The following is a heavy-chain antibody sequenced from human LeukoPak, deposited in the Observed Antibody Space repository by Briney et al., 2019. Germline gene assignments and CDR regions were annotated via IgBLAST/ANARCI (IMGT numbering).Heavy chain of an antibody. CDR2: ISGSGGST. CDR3: AKDILGSYPHRGY. J-gene: IGHJ4*02. V-gene: IGHV3-23*01. CDR1: GGSFSGYY. D-gene: IGHD3-16*02. Sequence: PSETLSLTCAVYGGSFSGYYWSWVRQAPGKGLEWVSAISGSGGSTYYADSVKGRFTISRDNSKNTLYLQMNSLRAEDTAVYYCAKDILGSYPHRGYWGQGTLVTVSS.